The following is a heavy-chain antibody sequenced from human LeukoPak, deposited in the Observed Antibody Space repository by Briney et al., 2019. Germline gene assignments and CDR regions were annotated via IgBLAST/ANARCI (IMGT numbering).Heavy chain of an antibody. J-gene: IGHJ4*02. CDR3: ARLAAAGRIDY. Sequence: GASVKVSCKASGYTFTSYYMHWVRQAPGQGLEWMGIINPSGGSTSYAQKFQGRVTMTRDMSTSTVYMELSSLRSEDTAVYYCARLAAAGRIDYWGQGTLVTVSS. D-gene: IGHD6-13*01. V-gene: IGHV1-46*01. CDR1: GYTFTSYY. CDR2: INPSGGST.